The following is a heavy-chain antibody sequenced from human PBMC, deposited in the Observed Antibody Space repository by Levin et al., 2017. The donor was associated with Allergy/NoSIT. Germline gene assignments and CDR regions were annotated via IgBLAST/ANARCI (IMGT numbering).Heavy chain of an antibody. CDR3: ARHIKRTEGGNYLFDP. CDR1: DGSINNNY. CDR2: ISYAGIT. D-gene: IGHD4-23*01. J-gene: IGHJ5*02. Sequence: SQTLSLTCTISDGSINNNYWSWIRQSPGKGLEWIGYISYAGITAYSPSLKSRLSMSVDTAKNQFSLNLSSVTAADTAVYFCARHIKRTEGGNYLFDPWGQGTLVTVSS. V-gene: IGHV4-59*08.